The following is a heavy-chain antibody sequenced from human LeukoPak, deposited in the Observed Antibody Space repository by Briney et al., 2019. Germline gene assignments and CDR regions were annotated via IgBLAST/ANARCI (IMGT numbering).Heavy chain of an antibody. CDR2: IYYSGST. CDR1: GGSISSYY. Sequence: SETLSLTCTVSGGSISSYYWSWMRQPPGKGLEWIGYIYYSGSTNYNPSLKSRVTISVDTSKNQFSLKLSSVTAADTAVYYCARVIAVAENYYYGMDVWGQGTTVTVSS. D-gene: IGHD6-19*01. V-gene: IGHV4-59*08. J-gene: IGHJ6*02. CDR3: ARVIAVAENYYYGMDV.